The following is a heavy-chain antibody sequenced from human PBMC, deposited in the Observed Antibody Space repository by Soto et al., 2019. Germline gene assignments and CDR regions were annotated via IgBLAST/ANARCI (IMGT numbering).Heavy chain of an antibody. CDR3: VRDRGGSYWLDP. V-gene: IGHV3-53*01. D-gene: IGHD2-15*01. CDR1: GFIVSNNY. CDR2: LYSGGTT. J-gene: IGHJ5*02. Sequence: GGSLRLSCAAFGFIVSNNYMSWVRQAPGKGLEWVSILYSGGTTYYADSVKGRFTFSRDNSENTVFLQMNNLRVEDTAVYYCVRDRGGSYWLDPWGQGTLVTVSS.